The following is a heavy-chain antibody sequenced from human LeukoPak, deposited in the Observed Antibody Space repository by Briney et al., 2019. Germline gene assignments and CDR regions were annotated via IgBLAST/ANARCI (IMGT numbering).Heavy chain of an antibody. CDR1: GYSFTSYW. J-gene: IGHJ4*02. D-gene: IGHD6-13*01. Sequence: GESLKISCKGSGYSFTSYWIGWVRQMPGKGLEWMGIIYPGDSDTRYSPSFQGQVTISADKSISTAYLQWSSLKASDTAMYYCASQASSSLKSFDYWGQGTLVTVSS. V-gene: IGHV5-51*01. CDR3: ASQASSSLKSFDY. CDR2: IYPGDSDT.